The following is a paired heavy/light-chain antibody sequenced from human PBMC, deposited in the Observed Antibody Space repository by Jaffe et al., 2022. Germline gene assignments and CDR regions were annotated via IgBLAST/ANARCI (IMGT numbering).Heavy chain of an antibody. D-gene: IGHD3-22*01. Sequence: EVQLVQSGAEVKKPGESLKISCKGSGYSFTSYWIGWVRQMPGKGLEWMGIIYPGDSDTRYSPSFQGQVTISADKSISTAYLQWSSLKASDTAMYYCVRQDGKSVYYYDSSGYYPSDYWGQGTLVTVSS. CDR2: IYPGDSDT. CDR3: VRQDGKSVYYYDSSGYYPSDY. V-gene: IGHV5-51*01. J-gene: IGHJ4*02. CDR1: GYSFTSYW.
Light chain of an antibody. V-gene: IGKV4-1*01. J-gene: IGKJ1*01. CDR2: WAS. Sequence: DIVMTQSPDSLAVSLGERATINCKSSQSVLYSSNNKNYLAWYQQKPGQPPKLLIYWASTRESGVPDRFSGSGSGTDFTLTISSLQAEDVAVYYCQQYYSTPLGTFGQGTKVEIK. CDR1: QSVLYSSNNKNY. CDR3: QQYYSTPLGT.